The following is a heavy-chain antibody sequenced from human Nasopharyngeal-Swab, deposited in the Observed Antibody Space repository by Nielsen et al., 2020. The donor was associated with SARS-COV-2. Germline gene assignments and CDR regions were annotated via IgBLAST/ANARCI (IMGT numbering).Heavy chain of an antibody. CDR3: ARDPTGYSSSWFDP. CDR2: INPSGGST. D-gene: IGHD6-13*01. Sequence: WVRQAPGQGLEWMGIINPSGGSTSYAQKFQGRVTMTRDTSASTAYMELSSLRSEDTAVYYCARDPTGYSSSWFDPWGQGTLVTVSS. V-gene: IGHV1-46*01. J-gene: IGHJ5*02.